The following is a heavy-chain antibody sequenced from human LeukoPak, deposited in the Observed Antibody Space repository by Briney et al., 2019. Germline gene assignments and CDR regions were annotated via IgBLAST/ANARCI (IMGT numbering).Heavy chain of an antibody. CDR1: GFTFSSYT. CDR2: MSGSGGTT. Sequence: GGSLRLSCAASGFTFSSYTMSWVRQAPGKGLEWVSVMSGSGGTTYYADSVKGRFTTSRDNSKNTLYLQMNSLRAEDTAVYFCAKSPLYAFDIWGQGTMVTVSS. CDR3: AKSPLYAFDI. J-gene: IGHJ3*02. V-gene: IGHV3-23*01.